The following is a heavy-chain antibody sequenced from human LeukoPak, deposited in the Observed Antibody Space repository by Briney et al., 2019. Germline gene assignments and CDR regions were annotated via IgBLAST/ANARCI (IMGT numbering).Heavy chain of an antibody. CDR2: ISTGSDYI. CDR1: GFTFSCYS. CDR3: ASTNHYYGSGTYYYYIDY. Sequence: GGSLRLSCATSGFTFSCYSMNWVRQAPGPALEWLSSISTGSDYIYYADAVKGRFTISRDNAKNSLYLQMTSLRSEDTAVYYCASTNHYYGSGTYYYYIDYWGQGTLVTVSS. J-gene: IGHJ4*02. V-gene: IGHV3-21*01. D-gene: IGHD3-10*01.